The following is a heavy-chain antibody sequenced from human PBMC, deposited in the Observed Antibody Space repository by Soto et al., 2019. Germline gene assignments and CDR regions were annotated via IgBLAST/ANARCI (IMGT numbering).Heavy chain of an antibody. V-gene: IGHV3-30-3*01. CDR3: ASVSSSSGVY. CDR1: GVPFSRYA. J-gene: IGHJ4*02. D-gene: IGHD6-6*01. Sequence: XLAWADSGVPFSRYAMQRSRQAPGKGLEWVSVISYDGSNKYYADSVKGRFTISRDNSKNTLYLQMNSLRAEDTAVYYCASVSSSSGVYWGQGTLVTVSS. CDR2: ISYDGSNK.